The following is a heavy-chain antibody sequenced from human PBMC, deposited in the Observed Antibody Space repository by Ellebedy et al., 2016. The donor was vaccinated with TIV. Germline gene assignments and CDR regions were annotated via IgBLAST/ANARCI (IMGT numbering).Heavy chain of an antibody. CDR3: ARDGVGRGSSWNYYYCGMDV. CDR1: GYTFTSYG. D-gene: IGHD6-13*01. Sequence: AASVKVSCKASGYTFTSYGISWVRQAPGHGLEWMGWIRAYNGNTNYAQKLQGRVTMTTDTSTSTAYMELRSLRSDDTAVYYCARDGVGRGSSWNYYYCGMDVWGQGTTVTVSS. J-gene: IGHJ6*02. CDR2: IRAYNGNT. V-gene: IGHV1-18*04.